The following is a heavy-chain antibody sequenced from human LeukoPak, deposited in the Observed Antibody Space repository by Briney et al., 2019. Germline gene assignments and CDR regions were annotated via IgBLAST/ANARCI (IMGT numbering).Heavy chain of an antibody. Sequence: SETLSPTCAVYGGSFSGYYWSWIRQPPGKGLEWIGEINHSGSTNYNPSLKSRVTISVDTSKNQFSLKLSSVTAADTAVYYCARDPYSSGLFDLWGRGTLVTVSS. CDR2: INHSGST. V-gene: IGHV4-34*01. CDR1: GGSFSGYY. D-gene: IGHD6-19*01. CDR3: ARDPYSSGLFDL. J-gene: IGHJ2*01.